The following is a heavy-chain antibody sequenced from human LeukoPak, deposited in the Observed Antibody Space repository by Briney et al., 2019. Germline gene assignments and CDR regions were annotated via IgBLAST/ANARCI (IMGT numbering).Heavy chain of an antibody. CDR3: ARVSYRKKYYFDY. Sequence: SETLSLTCAVYGGSFSGYYWSWIRQPPGKGLEWIGEINHSGSTNYNPSLKSRVTISVDTSKNQFSLKLSSVTAADTAVYYCARVSYRKKYYFDYWGRGTLVTVSS. D-gene: IGHD5-18*01. CDR1: GGSFSGYY. CDR2: INHSGST. J-gene: IGHJ4*02. V-gene: IGHV4-34*01.